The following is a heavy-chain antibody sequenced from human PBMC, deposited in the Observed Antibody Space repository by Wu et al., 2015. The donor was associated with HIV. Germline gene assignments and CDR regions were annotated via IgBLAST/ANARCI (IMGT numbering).Heavy chain of an antibody. V-gene: IGHV1-46*01. J-gene: IGHJ4*02. CDR2: INPSGGST. CDR3: AREGSGSSGYDSDVPFDY. D-gene: IGHD5-12*01. CDR1: GYTFTNCY. Sequence: QVQLVQSGAEVKKPGASVKVSCKASGYTFTNCYMHWVRQAPGQGLEWMGIINPSGGSTRYAQMFQGRVTMTRDTPTSTVYMELSSLRSEDTAVYYCAREGSGSSGYDSDVPFDYWGQGTLVTVSS.